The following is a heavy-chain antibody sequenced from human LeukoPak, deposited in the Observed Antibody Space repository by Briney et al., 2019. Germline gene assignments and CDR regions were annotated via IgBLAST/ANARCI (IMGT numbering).Heavy chain of an antibody. J-gene: IGHJ4*02. CDR3: ATLYDFWSGYLDY. Sequence: GGSLRLSCAASGFTFSDYYMSWIRQAPGKGLEWVSYISSSGSTIYYADSVKGRFTISRDNAKNSLYLQMNSLRAEGTAVYYCATLYDFWSGYLDYWGQGTLVTVSS. D-gene: IGHD3-3*01. CDR1: GFTFSDYY. CDR2: ISSSGSTI. V-gene: IGHV3-11*01.